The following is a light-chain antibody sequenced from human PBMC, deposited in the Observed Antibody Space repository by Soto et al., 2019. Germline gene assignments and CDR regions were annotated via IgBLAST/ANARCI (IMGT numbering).Light chain of an antibody. CDR3: QQYGGSPFT. CDR2: AAS. CDR1: QSVSVNS. Sequence: EIVLTQSPGTLSLSPGERATLSCRASQSVSVNSLAWYQQKGGQAPRLLIYAASTRATGGPDRFSGTGSGTDFALTISRLETDDSAVYYCQQYGGSPFTFGPGTKVDIK. J-gene: IGKJ3*01. V-gene: IGKV3-20*01.